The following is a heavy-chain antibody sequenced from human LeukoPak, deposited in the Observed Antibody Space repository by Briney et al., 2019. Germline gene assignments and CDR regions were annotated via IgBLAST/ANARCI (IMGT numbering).Heavy chain of an antibody. CDR2: IIPIFGTA. Sequence: SVKLSCKASGCTFSSYAISWVRQAPGQGLEWMGEIIPIFGTANYAQKFQGRVTITTDESTSTAYMDLSSLRSEDTAVYCCARGRDGYKYIWFDPWRQGPLVTVSS. CDR1: GCTFSSYA. D-gene: IGHD5-24*01. CDR3: ARGRDGYKYIWFDP. V-gene: IGHV1-69*05. J-gene: IGHJ5*02.